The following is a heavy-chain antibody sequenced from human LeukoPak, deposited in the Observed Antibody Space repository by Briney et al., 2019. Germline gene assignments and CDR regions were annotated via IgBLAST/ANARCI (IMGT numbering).Heavy chain of an antibody. CDR1: GDSVSSDSFA. J-gene: IGHJ3*02. D-gene: IGHD6-19*01. CDR3: AREANSGYSSGDDAFDI. CDR2: TYYRSKWYN. V-gene: IGHV6-1*01. Sequence: SQTLSLTCAISGDSVSSDSFAWNWIRQSPSRGLEWLGSTYYRSKWYNDYAVSVKGRLTFNSDTSKNQFSLQLNSVTPEDTAVYYCAREANSGYSSGDDAFDIWGQGTMVTVSS.